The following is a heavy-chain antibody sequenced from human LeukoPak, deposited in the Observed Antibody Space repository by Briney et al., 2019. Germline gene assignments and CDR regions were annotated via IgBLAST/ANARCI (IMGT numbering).Heavy chain of an antibody. CDR3: ARGRGHYGLDV. V-gene: IGHV1-3*02. Sequence: ASVKVSCKASGYTFSSYAIHWARQAPGQRLEWMGWSNAGNGNTKYSQEFEGRVTITRDTSASTAYMDLSSLRSDDMAVYYCARGRGHYGLDVWGQGTTVTVSS. CDR2: SNAGNGNT. CDR1: GYTFSSYA. D-gene: IGHD3-10*01. J-gene: IGHJ6*02.